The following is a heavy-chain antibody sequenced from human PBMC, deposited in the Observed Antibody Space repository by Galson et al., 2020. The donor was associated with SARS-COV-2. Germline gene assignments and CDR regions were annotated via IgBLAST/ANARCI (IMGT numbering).Heavy chain of an antibody. D-gene: IGHD3-9*01. CDR3: ARHGIFERDPIEM. CDR2: MFYSGTT. J-gene: IGHJ3*02. CDR1: GDSINNNRYY. Sequence: SQTLSLTCSVSGDSINNNRYYWAWIRQSPGKGLEWIANMFYSGTTNYNPSLKSRVTIALDKSNNQFSLRLSYVTAADTAVYFCARHGIFERDPIEMWGQGTMVTVSS. V-gene: IGHV4-39*01.